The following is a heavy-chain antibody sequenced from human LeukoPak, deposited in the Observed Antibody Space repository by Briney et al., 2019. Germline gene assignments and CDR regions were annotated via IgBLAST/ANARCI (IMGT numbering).Heavy chain of an antibody. CDR3: ARRYFDC. CDR1: GFTISNSC. Sequence: GGSLTLSCTVSGFTISNSCYNWVCQAPGKGLEWVANIKEDGSKKYYVDSVKGRFTISRDNAKNSLYLQMNSLRAEDTALYYCARRYFDCWGQGTLVTVSS. CDR2: IKEDGSKK. V-gene: IGHV3-7*05. J-gene: IGHJ4*02.